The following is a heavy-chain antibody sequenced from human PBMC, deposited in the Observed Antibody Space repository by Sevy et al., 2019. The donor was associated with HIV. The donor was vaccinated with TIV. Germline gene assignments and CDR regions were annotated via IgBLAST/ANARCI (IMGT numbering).Heavy chain of an antibody. CDR3: ARSLGNYYGSGTYQEDWFDP. V-gene: IGHV3-21*01. Sequence: GGSRLSCAASGFTFSIYTMNWVRQAPGKGLEWVSSISSSSSYIYYTDSVKGRFSISRDNAKNALFLQMNSLRAEDTAVYYCARSLGNYYGSGTYQEDWFDPWGQGTLVTVSS. CDR1: GFTFSIYT. D-gene: IGHD3-10*01. J-gene: IGHJ5*02. CDR2: ISSSSSYI.